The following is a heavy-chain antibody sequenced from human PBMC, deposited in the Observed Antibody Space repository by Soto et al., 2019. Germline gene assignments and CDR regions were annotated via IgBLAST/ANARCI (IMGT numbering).Heavy chain of an antibody. CDR3: ARAAGYSDAFDI. Sequence: VGSLRLSCAASGFTFSSYAMHWVRQAPGNGLEWVAVISYDGSNKYYADSVKGRFTISRDNSKNTLYLQMNSLRAEDTAVYYCARAAGYSDAFDIWGQGTMVTVSS. CDR2: ISYDGSNK. J-gene: IGHJ3*02. V-gene: IGHV3-30-3*01. D-gene: IGHD5-18*01. CDR1: GFTFSSYA.